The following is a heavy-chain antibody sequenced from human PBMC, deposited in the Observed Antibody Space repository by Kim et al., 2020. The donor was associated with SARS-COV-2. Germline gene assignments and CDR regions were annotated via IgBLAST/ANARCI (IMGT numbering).Heavy chain of an antibody. Sequence: SETLSLTCTVSGGSIHSNYWSWIRQPPGKGLEWIGYIYYSGSTNYNPSLKSRLTISLDTSKKQFSLKLSSVTAADTAVYYCARSTGAYYFDYWGQGTLVTVSS. CDR2: IYYSGST. CDR3: ARSTGAYYFDY. CDR1: GGSIHSNY. J-gene: IGHJ4*02. V-gene: IGHV4-59*13.